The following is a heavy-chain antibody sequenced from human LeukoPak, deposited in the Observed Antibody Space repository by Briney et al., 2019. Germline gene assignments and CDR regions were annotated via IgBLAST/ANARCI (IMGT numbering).Heavy chain of an antibody. CDR1: GYSFTSYW. V-gene: IGHV5-10-1*01. CDR3: ARHPRGRLIVVVPAAIDY. Sequence: GEALKISFKGAGYSFTSYWISWVRRMPGKGRGGRGRIDPSDSYTNYSPSFQGHVTISADKSISTAYLQWSSLKASDTAMYYCARHPRGRLIVVVPAAIDYWGQGTLVTVSS. D-gene: IGHD2-2*02. CDR2: IDPSDSYT. J-gene: IGHJ4*02.